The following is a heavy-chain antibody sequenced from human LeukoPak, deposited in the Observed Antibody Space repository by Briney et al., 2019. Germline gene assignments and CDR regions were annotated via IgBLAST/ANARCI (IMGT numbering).Heavy chain of an antibody. Sequence: GGSLRLSCAASGFIFSNYWMTWVRQAPGRGLEWVAHIRQDGSERHYVDSVKDRFTISRDNAKNSLDLQMDSLRAEDTAVYYCARDWGSTGYDLYDSWGQGTLVTVSS. CDR3: ARDWGSTGYDLYDS. D-gene: IGHD5-12*01. J-gene: IGHJ4*02. CDR1: GFIFSNYW. CDR2: IRQDGSER. V-gene: IGHV3-7*01.